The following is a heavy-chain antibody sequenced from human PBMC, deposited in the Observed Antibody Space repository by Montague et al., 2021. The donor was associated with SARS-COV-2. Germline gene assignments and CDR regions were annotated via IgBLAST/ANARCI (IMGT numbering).Heavy chain of an antibody. V-gene: IGHV4-59*01. D-gene: IGHD4-17*01. J-gene: IGHJ6*02. CDR3: ARYTRQIRLIVFDYGMDV. CDR2: IYYSGST. CDR1: GGSISSYY. Sequence: SETLSLTCTVSGGSISSYYGSWIRQPPGKGLEWIGYIYYSGSTNYNPSLKSRVTISVDTSKNQFSLKLSSVTAADTAVYYCARYTRQIRLIVFDYGMDVWGQGTTVTVSS.